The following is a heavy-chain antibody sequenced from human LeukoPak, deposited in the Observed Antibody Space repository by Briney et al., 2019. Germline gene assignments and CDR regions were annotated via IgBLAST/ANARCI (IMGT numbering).Heavy chain of an antibody. D-gene: IGHD2/OR15-2a*01. CDR3: VSFYETF. J-gene: IGHJ4*02. Sequence: GGPLRLSCAASGFTFSNAWMHWVRQAPGKGLVWVSHINSDGSWTSYADSVKGRFTISKDNAKNTVYLQMNNLRAEDTAVYYCVSFYETFWGRGTLVTVSS. CDR1: GFTFSNAW. V-gene: IGHV3-74*01. CDR2: INSDGSWT.